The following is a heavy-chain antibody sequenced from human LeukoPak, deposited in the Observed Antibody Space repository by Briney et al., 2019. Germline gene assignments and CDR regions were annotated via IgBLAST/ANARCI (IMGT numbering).Heavy chain of an antibody. Sequence: SETLSLTCTVSGYSISSGYYWGWIRQSPGKGLEWIGSIFHSGSTYYNPSLKSRVTISVDTSKNQFSLRLRSVTAADTAVYYCARDEGYYGSGSSNFFDYWGQGNLVTVSS. D-gene: IGHD3-10*01. CDR2: IFHSGST. CDR1: GYSISSGYY. V-gene: IGHV4-38-2*02. CDR3: ARDEGYYGSGSSNFFDY. J-gene: IGHJ4*02.